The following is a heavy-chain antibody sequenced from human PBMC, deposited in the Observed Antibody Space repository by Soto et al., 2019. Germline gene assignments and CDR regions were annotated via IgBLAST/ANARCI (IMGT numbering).Heavy chain of an antibody. CDR2: ISSSSSYI. J-gene: IGHJ6*02. V-gene: IGHV3-21*01. Sequence: PGGSLRLSCAASGFTFSSYSMNWVRQAPGKGLEWVSSISSSSSYIYYADSVKGRFTISRDNSKNSLYLQMNSLRAEDTAVYYCGRDLRYYYDSSFEYYYYYGMDVWGQGTTVTVSS. D-gene: IGHD3-22*01. CDR3: GRDLRYYYDSSFEYYYYYGMDV. CDR1: GFTFSSYS.